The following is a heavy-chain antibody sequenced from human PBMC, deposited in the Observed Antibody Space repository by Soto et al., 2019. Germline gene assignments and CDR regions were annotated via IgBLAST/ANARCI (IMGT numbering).Heavy chain of an antibody. J-gene: IGHJ3*02. CDR1: GFTFSSYA. Sequence: GGSLRLSCAASGFTFSSYAMSWVRQAPGKGLEWVSAISGSGGRTNDADSVKGQFTISRDNSKNTLYLQMNSLRVEDTAVYYCAKDHSGYDILTGYYRLAFDIWGQGTMVTVSS. D-gene: IGHD3-9*01. CDR2: ISGSGGRT. V-gene: IGHV3-23*01. CDR3: AKDHSGYDILTGYYRLAFDI.